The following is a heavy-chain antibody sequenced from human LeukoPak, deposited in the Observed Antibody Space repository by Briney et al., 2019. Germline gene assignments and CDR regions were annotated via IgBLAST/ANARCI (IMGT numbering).Heavy chain of an antibody. CDR2: IYYSGST. D-gene: IGHD2-2*01. CDR1: GGSISSYY. CDR3: ALGYCSSTSCYAPNYYYYGMDV. J-gene: IGHJ6*02. Sequence: PSETLSLTCTVSGGSISSYYWSRIRQPPGKGLEWIGYIYYSGSTNYNPSLKSRVTISVDTSKNQFSLKLSSVTAADTAVYYCALGYCSSTSCYAPNYYYYGMDVWGQGTTVTVSS. V-gene: IGHV4-59*01.